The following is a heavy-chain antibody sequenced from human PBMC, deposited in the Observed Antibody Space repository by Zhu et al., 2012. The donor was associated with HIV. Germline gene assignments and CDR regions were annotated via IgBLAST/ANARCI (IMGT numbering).Heavy chain of an antibody. CDR3: ARDGRRSGGAFDI. Sequence: QVQLQESGPGLVKPSQTLSLICTVSGGAISSADYYWSWIRQPPGKGLEWIGYVYYSGSTYYNPSLKSRLTISVDTSKNQFSLKLSSVTAADTAVYYCARDGRRSGGAFDIWGQGDKWSPSPQ. V-gene: IGHV4-30-4*08. CDR1: GGAISSADYY. D-gene: IGHD3-3*01. J-gene: IGHJ3*02. CDR2: VYYSGST.